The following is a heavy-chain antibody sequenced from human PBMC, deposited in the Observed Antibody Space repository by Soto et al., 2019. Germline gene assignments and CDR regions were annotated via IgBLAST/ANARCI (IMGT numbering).Heavy chain of an antibody. CDR2: VKSDGST. CDR3: ARWIRGHYGSDV. Sequence: EVQLVESGGDLVQPGGSLRLSCAASGFIFSSYWMHWVRQAPGKGLVWVSRVKSDGSTYYADSVKGRFTISRDNAKNTLYLQMNSLTVEDTAVYYCARWIRGHYGSDVWGQGTMVTVSS. V-gene: IGHV3-74*01. J-gene: IGHJ3*01. D-gene: IGHD2-2*03. CDR1: GFIFSSYW.